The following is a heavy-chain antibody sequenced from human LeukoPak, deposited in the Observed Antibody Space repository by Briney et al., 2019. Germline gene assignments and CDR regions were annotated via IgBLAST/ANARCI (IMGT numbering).Heavy chain of an antibody. Sequence: SETLSLTCTVSGGSISSCCYYWVWQPPPPGQELMGIGSSHYSGSNYYNQSLKSRVTISLDTSTNKFSLKLPSVTAADTAVYYCARGPFDYGDFDYWGQGTLVTVSS. V-gene: IGHV4-39*07. D-gene: IGHD4-17*01. J-gene: IGHJ4*02. CDR1: GGSISSCCYY. CDR2: SHYSGSN. CDR3: ARGPFDYGDFDY.